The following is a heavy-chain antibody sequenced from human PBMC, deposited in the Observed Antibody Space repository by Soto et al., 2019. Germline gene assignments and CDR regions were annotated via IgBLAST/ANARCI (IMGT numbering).Heavy chain of an antibody. J-gene: IGHJ5*02. CDR1: GGSIFSHY. CDR3: ARGRRYWFDP. V-gene: IGHV4-59*11. CDR2: IYYSGST. Sequence: SETLSLTCTVSGGSIFSHYWGWIRQPPGKGLEYIGYIYYSGSTNYNPSLKSRVTISVDTSKNQFSLKLSSVTAADTAVYYCARGRRYWFDPWGQGTLVTVSS.